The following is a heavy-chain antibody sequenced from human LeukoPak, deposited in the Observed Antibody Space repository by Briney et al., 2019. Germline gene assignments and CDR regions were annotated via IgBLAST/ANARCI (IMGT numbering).Heavy chain of an antibody. V-gene: IGHV3-23*01. Sequence: GGSLRLSCAASGFTFSSYAMSWVRQAPGKGLEWVSAISGSGGSTYYTDSVKGRFTISRDNSKNTLYLQMNSLRAEDTAVYYCAKADSYSSSFGYFDYWGQGTLVTVSS. D-gene: IGHD6-6*01. CDR2: ISGSGGST. CDR3: AKADSYSSSFGYFDY. CDR1: GFTFSSYA. J-gene: IGHJ4*02.